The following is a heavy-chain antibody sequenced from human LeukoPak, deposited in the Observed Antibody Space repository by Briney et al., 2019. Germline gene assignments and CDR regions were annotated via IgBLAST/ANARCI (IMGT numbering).Heavy chain of an antibody. J-gene: IGHJ6*04. CDR1: GYTFTSYG. CDR3: ARPVVPAALSPLVV. Sequence: ASVKVSCKASGYTFTSYGISWVRQAPGQGREWMGWISAYNGNTNYAQKLQGRVTMTTDTSTSTAYMELRSLRSDDTAVYYCARPVVPAALSPLVVWGKGTTVTVSS. D-gene: IGHD2-2*01. V-gene: IGHV1-18*01. CDR2: ISAYNGNT.